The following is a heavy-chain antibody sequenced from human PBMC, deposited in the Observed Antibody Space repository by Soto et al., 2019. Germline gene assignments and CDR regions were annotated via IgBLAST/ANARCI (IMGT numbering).Heavy chain of an antibody. J-gene: IGHJ5*02. V-gene: IGHV4-34*01. Sequence: SETLSLTCAVYVGFLSESYWTWIRQPPGKGLEWIGEINHVGGTSYNPSLKSRVTMSVDTSQNQFSLRLISVTAVDTAMYFCVRISYQMHSSVLWLDTWGQGTQVTVSS. CDR1: VGFLSESY. CDR3: VRISYQMHSSVLWLDT. D-gene: IGHD3-16*02. CDR2: INHVGGT.